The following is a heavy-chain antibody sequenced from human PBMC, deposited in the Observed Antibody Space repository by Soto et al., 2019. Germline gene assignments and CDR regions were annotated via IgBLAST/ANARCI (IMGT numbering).Heavy chain of an antibody. CDR1: GYTFTNYD. J-gene: IGHJ6*01. Sequence: QVQLVQSGAEVKKPGASVKVSCTASGYTFTNYDIYWVRQATGQGLECVGWMNPNSGNTDYSQKFQDRVTMPRNTSIGTAFMELPRLRSEDTAVYYCVRVSPGYYFGMDVWRQGTTVTV. CDR3: VRVSPGYYFGMDV. CDR2: MNPNSGNT. V-gene: IGHV1-8*01.